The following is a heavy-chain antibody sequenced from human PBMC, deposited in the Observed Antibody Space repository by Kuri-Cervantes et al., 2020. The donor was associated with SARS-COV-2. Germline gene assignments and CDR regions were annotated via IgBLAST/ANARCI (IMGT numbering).Heavy chain of an antibody. CDR3: ARDYYDSSGYYNNWSDP. J-gene: IGHJ5*02. V-gene: IGHV3-7*01. CDR1: GFTFDNYW. Sequence: GGSLRLSCAASGFTFDNYWMSWVRQAPEKGLEWVANIKRDGSEEYYVDSVKGRFTISRDNSKNTLYLQMNSLRAEDTAVYYCARDYYDSSGYYNNWSDPWGQGTLVTVSS. CDR2: IKRDGSEE. D-gene: IGHD3-22*01.